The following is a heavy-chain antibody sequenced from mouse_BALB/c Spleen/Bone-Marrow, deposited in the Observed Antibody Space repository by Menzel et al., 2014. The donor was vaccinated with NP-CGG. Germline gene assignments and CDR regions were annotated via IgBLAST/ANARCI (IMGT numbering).Heavy chain of an antibody. CDR2: ISSGGRYI. CDR3: TREEDYDGNYKFAY. D-gene: IGHD2-3*01. Sequence: EVMLVESGGDLVKSGGSLKLSCAASGFTFSTYITSWVRQTPEKRLEWVATISSGGRYIFYPDSVKGRFTLSRDNAKNTLYLQMSSLRSDDTAMYYCTREEDYDGNYKFAYWGQGTLVTVS. V-gene: IGHV5-6-4*01. CDR1: GFTFSTYI. J-gene: IGHJ3*01.